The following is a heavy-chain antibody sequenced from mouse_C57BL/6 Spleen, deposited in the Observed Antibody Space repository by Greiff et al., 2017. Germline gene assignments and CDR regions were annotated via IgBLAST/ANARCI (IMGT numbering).Heavy chain of an antibody. D-gene: IGHD2-2*01. CDR2: IDPSDSYT. V-gene: IGHV1-69*01. CDR1: GYTFTSYW. CDR3: ARGNGYYRYFDV. J-gene: IGHJ1*03. Sequence: VQLQQSGAELVMPGASVKLSCKASGYTFTSYWMHWVKQRPGQGLEWIGEIDPSDSYTNYNQKFKGKSTLTVDKSSSTAYMQLSSLTSEDSAVYYCARGNGYYRYFDVWGTGTTVTVSS.